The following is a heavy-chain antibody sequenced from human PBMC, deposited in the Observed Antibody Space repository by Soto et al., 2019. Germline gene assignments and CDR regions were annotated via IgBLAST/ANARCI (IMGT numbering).Heavy chain of an antibody. CDR1: GFSFSSYA. CDR2: ISYDENKK. CDR3: AIGGQMTTFSPVR. D-gene: IGHD4-17*01. V-gene: IGHV3-30-3*01. J-gene: IGHJ4*02. Sequence: QVQLVESGGGVVQPGRSLRLSCAASGFSFSSYAMHWVRQAPGKGLEWVAVISYDENKKYYADSVKGRFTISRDSSKNTLYLQMNSLRAEDTAVYYCAIGGQMTTFSPVRWGQGTLVTVSS.